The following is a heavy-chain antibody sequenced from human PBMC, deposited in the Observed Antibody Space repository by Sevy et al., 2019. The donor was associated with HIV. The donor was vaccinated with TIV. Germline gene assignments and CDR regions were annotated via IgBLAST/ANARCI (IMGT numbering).Heavy chain of an antibody. CDR3: ARDLASSGNGLDV. Sequence: GGSLRLSCAASGFTFFAYTMHWVRQAPGKGLEWVALISYEINNKYYADSVKGRFTISRDNSKNTLYLQMNSLRPEDTAVYYCARDLASSGNGLDVWGQGTTVTVSS. CDR1: GFTFFAYT. V-gene: IGHV3-30-3*01. CDR2: ISYEINNK. D-gene: IGHD3-3*02. J-gene: IGHJ6*02.